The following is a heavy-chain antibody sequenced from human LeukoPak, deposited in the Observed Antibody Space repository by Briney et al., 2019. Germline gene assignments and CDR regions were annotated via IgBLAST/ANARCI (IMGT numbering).Heavy chain of an antibody. CDR3: ATPPFYYDSSEGDY. CDR2: ISSSSSYI. Sequence: GESLRLSCAASGFTFSSYSMNWVRQAPGKGLEWVSSISSSSSYIYYADSVKGRFTISSDNAKNSLYLQMNSLRAEDTAVYYCATPPFYYDSSEGDYWGQGTLVTVSS. V-gene: IGHV3-21*01. J-gene: IGHJ4*02. D-gene: IGHD3-22*01. CDR1: GFTFSSYS.